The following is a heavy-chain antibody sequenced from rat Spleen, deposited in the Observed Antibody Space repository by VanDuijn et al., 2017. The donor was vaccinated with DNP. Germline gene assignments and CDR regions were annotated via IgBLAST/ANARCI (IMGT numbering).Heavy chain of an antibody. V-gene: IGHV5-29*01. D-gene: IGHD3-1*01. CDR3: AGRPPPTRGPFDY. Sequence: EVQLVESGGGLVQPGRSLKLSCAASGFTFSNYGMAWVCQAPTKGLEWVATISYDGSSTYYRDSVKGRFTISRENAKSTLHLQMDSLRSEDTATYYCAGRPPPTRGPFDYWGQGVTVAVSS. CDR2: ISYDGSST. J-gene: IGHJ2*01. CDR1: GFTFSNYG.